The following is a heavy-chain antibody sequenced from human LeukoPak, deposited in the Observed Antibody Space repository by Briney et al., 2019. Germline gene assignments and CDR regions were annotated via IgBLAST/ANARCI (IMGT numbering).Heavy chain of an antibody. CDR2: INHSGST. D-gene: IGHD3-3*01. Sequence: SETLSLTCAVYGGSFSGYYWSWIRQPPGKGLEWIGEINHSGSTNYNPSLKSRVTISVDTSKNQFSLKLSSVTAADTAVYYCARLQPTIFGVVNPFDYWGQGTLVTVSS. J-gene: IGHJ4*02. V-gene: IGHV4-34*01. CDR3: ARLQPTIFGVVNPFDY. CDR1: GGSFSGYY.